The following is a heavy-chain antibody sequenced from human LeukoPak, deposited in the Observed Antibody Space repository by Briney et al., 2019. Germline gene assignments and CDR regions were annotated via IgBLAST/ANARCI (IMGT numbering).Heavy chain of an antibody. D-gene: IGHD4-17*01. CDR2: ISAYNGNT. V-gene: IGHV1-18*01. CDR1: GYTFASYG. J-gene: IGHJ4*02. CDR3: ARSSYGAKSPFDY. Sequence: GASVKVSCKASGYTFASYGISWVRQAPGQGLEWMGWISAYNGNTNYAQKFQGRVTMTRNTSISTAYMELSSLRSEDTAVYYCARSSYGAKSPFDYWGQGTLVTVSS.